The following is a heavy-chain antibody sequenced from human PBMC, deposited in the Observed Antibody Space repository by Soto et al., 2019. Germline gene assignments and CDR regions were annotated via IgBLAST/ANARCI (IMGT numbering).Heavy chain of an antibody. V-gene: IGHV1-18*01. J-gene: IGHJ6*02. D-gene: IGHD3-22*01. CDR1: GYTFTSYG. CDR2: ISAYDGNT. CDR3: ARGGYYDSSGSRNYYYYGMNV. Sequence: GASVKVSCKASGYTFTSYGINWVRQAPGQGLEWLGWISAYDGNTNYAQILQGRVSVTTDTSTNTAYMEVRSLRSDDTAVYYCARGGYYDSSGSRNYYYYGMNVWGQGTTVTVSS.